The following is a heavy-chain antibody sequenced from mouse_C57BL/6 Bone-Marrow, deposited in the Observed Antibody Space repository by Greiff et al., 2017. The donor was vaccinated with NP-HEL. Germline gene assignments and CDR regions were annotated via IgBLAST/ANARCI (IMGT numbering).Heavy chain of an antibody. CDR3: AREEDYGSSLTLDY. J-gene: IGHJ2*01. CDR2: IHPNSGST. D-gene: IGHD1-1*01. V-gene: IGHV1-64*01. Sequence: QVQLKQSGAEPVKPGASVKLSCKASGYTFTSYWMHWVKQRPGQGLEWIGMIHPNSGSTNYNEKFKSKATLTVDKSSSTAYMQLSSLTSEDSAVYYCAREEDYGSSLTLDYWGQGTTLTVSS. CDR1: GYTFTSYW.